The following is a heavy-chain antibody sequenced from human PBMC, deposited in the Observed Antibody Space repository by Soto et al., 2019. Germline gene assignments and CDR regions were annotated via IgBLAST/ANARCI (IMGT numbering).Heavy chain of an antibody. V-gene: IGHV5-51*01. D-gene: IGHD6-13*01. Sequence: GESLEISCQCSGYTFSNFWIGWVRQLPGQGLEWIGIIYPGDHETRYSPSFLGKVTISAEKSINTAYLQWSSLGASDSAFYFCARSPRSSPYFEVWGKGTLVTVSS. J-gene: IGHJ4*02. CDR3: ARSPRSSPYFEV. CDR2: IYPGDHET. CDR1: GYTFSNFW.